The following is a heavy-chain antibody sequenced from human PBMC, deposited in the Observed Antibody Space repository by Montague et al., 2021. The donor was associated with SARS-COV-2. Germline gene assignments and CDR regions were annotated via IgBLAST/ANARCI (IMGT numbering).Heavy chain of an antibody. D-gene: IGHD2-21*01. CDR1: GGSISNSRSY. Sequence: SETLSLTCTVSGGSISNSRSYWGWVRQPPGKGLEYIGSIYYIGTTYYNPSLKSRVTVSLDTSKNQFSLQLSSVAATDTAVYYCARHDPNYGGRGGHFEHWGQGTLVIVSS. CDR2: IYYIGTT. J-gene: IGHJ1*01. CDR3: ARHDPNYGGRGGHFEH. V-gene: IGHV4-39*01.